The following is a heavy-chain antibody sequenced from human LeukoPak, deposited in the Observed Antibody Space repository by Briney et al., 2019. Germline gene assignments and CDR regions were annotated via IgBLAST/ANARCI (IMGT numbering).Heavy chain of an antibody. J-gene: IGHJ6*02. CDR2: FYGGGRT. V-gene: IGHV3-53*01. CDR1: GFTVSSNY. Sequence: GGSLRLSCAASGFTVSSNYMSWVRQAPGKGLGWVSVFYGGGRTYYADSVKGRFTISRDNFKNTLYLQMNSVRPEDTAVYYCARAGWLRFTTTEELDLDVWGQGTTVTVSS. CDR3: ARAGWLRFTTTEELDLDV. D-gene: IGHD5-12*01.